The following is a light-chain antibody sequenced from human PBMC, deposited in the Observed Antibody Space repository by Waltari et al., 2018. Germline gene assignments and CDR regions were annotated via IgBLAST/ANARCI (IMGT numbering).Light chain of an antibody. CDR1: QSVLDNSNSRNC. CDR3: QQYYSTPYT. J-gene: IGKJ2*01. V-gene: IGKV4-1*01. Sequence: DIVMTQSPDSLAVSLGERATIKCKSSQSVLDNSNSRNCLAWSRQQPGQPPKLLTYWASIRASGVPDRFSGSGSGTDFTLTISSLQADDVAVYYCQQYYSTPYTFGQGTKLEI. CDR2: WAS.